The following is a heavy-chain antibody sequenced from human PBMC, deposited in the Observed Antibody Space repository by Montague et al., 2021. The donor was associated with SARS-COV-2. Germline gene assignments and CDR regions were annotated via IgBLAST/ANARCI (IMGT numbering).Heavy chain of an antibody. D-gene: IGHD3-10*01. CDR1: GFSLSTSGMC. J-gene: IGHJ4*02. CDR2: IDWDDDK. V-gene: IGHV2-70*11. CDR3: ARMSVRGVIFDY. Sequence: PALVKPTQTLTLTCTFSGFSLSTSGMCVSWICQPPGKALEWLARIDWDDDKYYSTSLKTRLTISKDTSKNQVVLTMTNMDPVDTATYYCARMSVRGVIFDYWGQGTLVTASS.